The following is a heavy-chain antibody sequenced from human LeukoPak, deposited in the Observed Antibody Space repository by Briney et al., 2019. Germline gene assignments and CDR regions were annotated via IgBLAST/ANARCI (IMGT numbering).Heavy chain of an antibody. D-gene: IGHD5-18*01. CDR1: GFTFSSYG. Sequence: GGSLRLSCAASGFTFSSYGIHWVRQAPGKGLEWVAFISYDGTNKYYADSVKGRFTISRDNSKNTLYLQMNSLRVEDTAVFYCARDGYKPALYYMDVWGRGTTVTVSS. J-gene: IGHJ6*03. V-gene: IGHV3-30*03. CDR3: ARDGYKPALYYMDV. CDR2: ISYDGTNK.